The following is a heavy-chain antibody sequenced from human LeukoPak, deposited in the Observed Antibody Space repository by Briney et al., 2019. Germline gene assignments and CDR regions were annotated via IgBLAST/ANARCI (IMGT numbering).Heavy chain of an antibody. CDR1: GFSLSSYS. V-gene: IGHV3-21*04. CDR2: ISSSSSYI. J-gene: IGHJ4*02. CDR3: AKAQSSGIKYYFDY. D-gene: IGHD3-22*01. Sequence: GGSLRLSCAASGFSLSSYSMNWVRQAPGKGLEWVSSISSSSSYIYYADSVKGRFTISRDNSKNALYLQMNSLRAEDTAVYYCAKAQSSGIKYYFDYWGQGTLVTVSS.